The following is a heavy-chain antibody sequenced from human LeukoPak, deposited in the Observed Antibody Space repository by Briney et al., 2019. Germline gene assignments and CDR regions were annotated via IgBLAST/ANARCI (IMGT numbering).Heavy chain of an antibody. CDR3: ARVGGNYPIN. V-gene: IGHV1-46*01. CDR1: GYTFTSNY. J-gene: IGHJ4*02. Sequence: GASVKVSCKASGYTFTSNYMLWVRQAPGQGLEWMGIINPSGGSTSYAQKFQGRVTMTRDTSTSTVYMELSSLRSEDTAVHYCARVGGNYPINWGQGSLVTVSS. D-gene: IGHD1-26*01. CDR2: INPSGGST.